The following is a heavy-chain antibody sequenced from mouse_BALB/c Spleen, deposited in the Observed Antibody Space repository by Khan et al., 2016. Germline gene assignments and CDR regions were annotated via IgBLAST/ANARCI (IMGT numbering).Heavy chain of an antibody. CDR1: GFDFSRYW. D-gene: IGHD1-1*01. CDR3: ARAGYYGYFAY. J-gene: IGHJ3*01. Sequence: EVKLLESGGGLVQPGGSLRLSCAASGFDFSRYWMSWVRQAPGKGLEWIGEINPDSSTINYTPSLKHKFIISRDNTKNTLYLQMSKVRSEDTALYYCARAGYYGYFAYWGQGTLVTVSA. V-gene: IGHV4-1*02. CDR2: INPDSSTI.